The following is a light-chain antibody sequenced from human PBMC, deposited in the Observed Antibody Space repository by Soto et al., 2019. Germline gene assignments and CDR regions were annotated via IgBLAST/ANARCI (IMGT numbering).Light chain of an antibody. CDR1: QSVNSN. CDR2: GAS. Sequence: EILMTQSPATLSVSPGERATLSCRASQSVNSNLAWYQQKPGQAPRLLIYGASTRATGIPARFSGSGSGTEFTLTISSLQSEDFAVYYCQQYDNWPPWTFGQGTKVEI. J-gene: IGKJ1*01. V-gene: IGKV3-15*01. CDR3: QQYDNWPPWT.